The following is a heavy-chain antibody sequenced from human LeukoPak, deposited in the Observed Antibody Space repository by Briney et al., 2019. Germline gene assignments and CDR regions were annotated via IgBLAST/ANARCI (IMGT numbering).Heavy chain of an antibody. V-gene: IGHV1-69*04. Sequence: SVKVSCKASGGTFSSYAISWVRQAPGQGLEWMGRIIPILGIANYAQKFQGRVTITADKSTSTAYMELSSLRSEDTAAYYCARSRDGYNAAYDYWGQGTLVTVSS. J-gene: IGHJ4*02. CDR3: ARSRDGYNAAYDY. D-gene: IGHD5-24*01. CDR2: IIPILGIA. CDR1: GGTFSSYA.